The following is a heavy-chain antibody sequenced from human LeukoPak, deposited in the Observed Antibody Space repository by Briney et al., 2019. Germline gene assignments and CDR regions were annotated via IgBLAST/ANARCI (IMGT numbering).Heavy chain of an antibody. Sequence: GRSLRLSCAASGFTFSSYAMHWVRQAPGKGLEWVAVISYDGSNKYYADSVKGRFTISRDNSKNTLYLQMNSLRAEDTAVYYCARRSSTTQEYYYYYGMDVWGQGTTVTVSS. V-gene: IGHV3-30-3*01. D-gene: IGHD2-2*01. CDR1: GFTFSSYA. CDR3: ARRSSTTQEYYYYYGMDV. J-gene: IGHJ6*02. CDR2: ISYDGSNK.